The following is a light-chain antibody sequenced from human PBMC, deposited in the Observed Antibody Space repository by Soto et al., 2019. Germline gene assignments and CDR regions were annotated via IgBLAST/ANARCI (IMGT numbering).Light chain of an antibody. J-gene: IGLJ3*02. CDR2: EVS. V-gene: IGLV2-8*01. Sequence: QSALTQPPSASGSPGQSVTISCTGNSSDLGGYNYVSWYQQHPGKAPKLMIYEVSKRPSGVPDRFSGSKSGNTASLTVSGLQTEDEADYYCSSNAGSNDLRVFGGGTKLTVL. CDR3: SSNAGSNDLRV. CDR1: SSDLGGYNY.